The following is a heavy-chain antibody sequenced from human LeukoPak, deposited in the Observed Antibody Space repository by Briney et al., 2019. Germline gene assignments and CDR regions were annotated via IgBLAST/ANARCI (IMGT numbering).Heavy chain of an antibody. Sequence: GGSLRLSCAASGFTFSSYAMSWVRQAPGKGLEWVSAISGCGGSTYYADSVKGRFTISRDNSKNTLYLQMNSLRAEDTAVYYCASYSGSFRFDYWGQGTLVTVSS. CDR2: ISGCGGST. D-gene: IGHD1-26*01. CDR3: ASYSGSFRFDY. V-gene: IGHV3-23*01. J-gene: IGHJ4*02. CDR1: GFTFSSYA.